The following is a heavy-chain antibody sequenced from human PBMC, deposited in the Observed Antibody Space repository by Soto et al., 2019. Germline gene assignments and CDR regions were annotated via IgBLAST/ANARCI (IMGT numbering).Heavy chain of an antibody. J-gene: IGHJ3*02. V-gene: IGHV3-23*01. D-gene: IGHD2-15*01. CDR3: AKDIDASSNISPAPTNAFDI. Sequence: GGSLRLSCATSGFAFSRHAMSWVRQTPGRGLEWLSSISNSDDTTYYAASVKGRFTISRDNSKSTLFLQMSSLRAEDTAVYYCAKDIDASSNISPAPTNAFDIWGQGTIVTVSS. CDR2: ISNSDDTT. CDR1: GFAFSRHA.